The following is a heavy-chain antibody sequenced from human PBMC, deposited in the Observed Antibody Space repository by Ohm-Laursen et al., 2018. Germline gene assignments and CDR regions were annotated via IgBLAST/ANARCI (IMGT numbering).Heavy chain of an antibody. CDR1: GFTFSTYA. CDR3: AKARGIQNFDY. Sequence: GSLRLSCAASGFTFSTYAMTWVRQAPGKGLEWVSTISNSGGSTFYADSVKGRFTISRDDSKNTLYLQMSSLRAEDTAVFYCAKARGIQNFDYWGQGTLVTVSS. CDR2: ISNSGGST. D-gene: IGHD5-18*01. V-gene: IGHV3-23*01. J-gene: IGHJ4*02.